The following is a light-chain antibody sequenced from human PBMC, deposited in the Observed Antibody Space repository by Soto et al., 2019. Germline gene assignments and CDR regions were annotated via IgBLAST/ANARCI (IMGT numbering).Light chain of an antibody. CDR3: QQYGSSHT. J-gene: IGKJ3*01. CDR1: QSVSSSY. CDR2: GAS. V-gene: IGKV3-20*01. Sequence: EIVLTQSPGTLSLSPGERATLSCRASQSVSSSYLAWYQQKPGQAPRLLIYGASSRATGIPDRFSGSGSGTDFTLTISRLEPEDFAVYYCQQYGSSHTCGPGTKVDIK.